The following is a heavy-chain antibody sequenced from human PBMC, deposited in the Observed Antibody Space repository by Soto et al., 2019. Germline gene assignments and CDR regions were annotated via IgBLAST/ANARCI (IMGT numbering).Heavy chain of an antibody. CDR1: GYTFTYYE. D-gene: IGHD4-17*01. CDR3: ARVVKAGDYGDYGRYYFDY. V-gene: IGHV1-18*04. J-gene: IGHJ4*01. Sequence: ASVKVSCKASGYTFTYYEITWVRQAPGQGLEWMGWISAYSGNTNYAQKLQGRLTMTTDTSTNTAYMELRSLRSDDTAVYYCARVVKAGDYGDYGRYYFDYWGHGTLVTVSS. CDR2: ISAYSGNT.